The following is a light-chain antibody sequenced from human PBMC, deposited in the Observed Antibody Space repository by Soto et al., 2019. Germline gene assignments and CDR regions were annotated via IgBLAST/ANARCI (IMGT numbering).Light chain of an antibody. CDR2: DVT. V-gene: IGLV2-11*01. CDR3: CSYAGYYFFV. CDR1: SSDVGGYDY. J-gene: IGLJ1*01. Sequence: QSVLTQPRSVSGSPGQSVTISCTGTSSDVGGYDYVSWYQQHPGGAPRLIISDVTKRPSGVPDRFSGSKSGNTASLTISGLQAEDEADYCCCSYAGYYFFVFGSGTKVTVL.